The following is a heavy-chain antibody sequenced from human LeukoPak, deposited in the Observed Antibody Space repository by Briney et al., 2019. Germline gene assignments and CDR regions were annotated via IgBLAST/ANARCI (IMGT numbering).Heavy chain of an antibody. CDR2: ISSSGSTR. Sequence: GGSLRLSCAASGFAFSSYEMNWVRQAPGKGLEWVSYISSSGSTRYYADSVKGRFTISRDNAKNSLYLQMNSLRAEDTAVYYCSGYSSGWYRNYWGQGTLVTVSS. V-gene: IGHV3-48*03. CDR1: GFAFSSYE. CDR3: SGYSSGWYRNY. J-gene: IGHJ4*02. D-gene: IGHD6-19*01.